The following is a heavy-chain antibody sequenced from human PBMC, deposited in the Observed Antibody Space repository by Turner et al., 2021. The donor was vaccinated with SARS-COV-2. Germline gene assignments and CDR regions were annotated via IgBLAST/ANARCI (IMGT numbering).Heavy chain of an antibody. J-gene: IGHJ6*02. Sequence: QVHLVQSGAALKKPGASVKVSSKVSGYTLTELSIHWVRQAPGKGLEWMGGFDPEDGKTIYAQNLQGRVTMTEDTSTDTAYMELRSLRSEDTAVYYCATHYDIVNPYYAPRGYSGMDVWGQGTAVTVSS. CDR3: ATHYDIVNPYYAPRGYSGMDV. CDR2: FDPEDGKT. D-gene: IGHD3-9*01. V-gene: IGHV1-24*01. CDR1: GYTLTELS.